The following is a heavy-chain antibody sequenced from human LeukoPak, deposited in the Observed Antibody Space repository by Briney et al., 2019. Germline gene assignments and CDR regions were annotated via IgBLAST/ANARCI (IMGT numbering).Heavy chain of an antibody. CDR1: GGSFSGYY. J-gene: IGHJ4*02. CDR2: INHSGST. D-gene: IGHD6-6*01. Sequence: SETLSLTCAVYGGSFSGYYWSWIRQPPGKGLEWIGEINHSGSTNYNPSLKSRVTISVDTSKNQFSLRLSSVTAADTAVYYCARGTWSSSIDYWGQGTLVTVSS. CDR3: ARGTWSSSIDY. V-gene: IGHV4-34*01.